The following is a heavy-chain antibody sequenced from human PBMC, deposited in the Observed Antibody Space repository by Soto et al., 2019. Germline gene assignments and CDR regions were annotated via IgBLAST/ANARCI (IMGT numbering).Heavy chain of an antibody. D-gene: IGHD6-13*01. CDR1: GYTFTSYA. CDR2: ISPDNGNT. V-gene: IGHV1-18*01. Sequence: ASVKVSCKASGYTFTSYAMHWVRQAPGQGLEWMGWISPDNGNTNYAQNLQGRVTMTTDTSTSTAYMELRRLTSDDTAVYYCARGDKTSSWLESDYWGQGTLVTVSS. J-gene: IGHJ4*02. CDR3: ARGDKTSSWLESDY.